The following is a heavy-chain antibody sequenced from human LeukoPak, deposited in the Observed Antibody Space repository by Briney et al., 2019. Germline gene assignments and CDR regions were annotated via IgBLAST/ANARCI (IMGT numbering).Heavy chain of an antibody. V-gene: IGHV4-59*08. Sequence: SETLSLTCTVSGGSINSYYWSWIRQPPGKGLEWIGYIYNSGSTNYNPSLKSRVTISTDTSKKQFSLRVSSVTAADTAVYYCARRLRIEGGTRRGDALDMWGQGTMVTVSS. J-gene: IGHJ3*02. CDR3: ARRLRIEGGTRRGDALDM. CDR1: GGSINSYY. CDR2: IYNSGST. D-gene: IGHD1-26*01.